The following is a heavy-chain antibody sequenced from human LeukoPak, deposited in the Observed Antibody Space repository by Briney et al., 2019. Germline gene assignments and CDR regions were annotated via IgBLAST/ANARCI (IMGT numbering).Heavy chain of an antibody. CDR3: VREDDVKVPAHRGDWFDA. CDR1: GFTFNNYW. Sequence: TGGSLRLSWVVAGFTFNNYWMSWVRQAPGKGLEWVANIKRDGSEKNDVDSEKGRLTISRDNAKNSLYLQINSLRAEDTAVYYCVREDDVKVPAHRGDWFDAWGQGTLVTVS. J-gene: IGHJ5*02. V-gene: IGHV3-7*01. D-gene: IGHD2-2*01. CDR2: IKRDGSEK.